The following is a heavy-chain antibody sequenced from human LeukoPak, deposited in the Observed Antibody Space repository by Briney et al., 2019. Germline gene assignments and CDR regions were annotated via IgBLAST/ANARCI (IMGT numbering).Heavy chain of an antibody. V-gene: IGHV4-59*08. CDR2: IYYSGST. CDR3: ARQYCSGGSCYGSRGTFDI. J-gene: IGHJ3*02. CDR1: GGSISSYY. D-gene: IGHD2-15*01. Sequence: SETLSLTCTVSGGSISSYYWSWIRQPPGKGLEWIGYIYYSGSTNYNPSLKSRVTISVDTSKNQFSLKLSSVTAADTAVYYCARQYCSGGSCYGSRGTFDIWGQGTMVTVSS.